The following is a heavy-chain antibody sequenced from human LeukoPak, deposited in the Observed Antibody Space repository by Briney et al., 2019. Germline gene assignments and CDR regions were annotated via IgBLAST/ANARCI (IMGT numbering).Heavy chain of an antibody. CDR2: INPNDGST. CDR1: GYTFTTYW. Sequence: ASVKVSCKASGYTFTTYWIQWVRQAPGQGLERVALINPNDGSTTYAHKFQGRVTMTRDTSTSTVYMDLSRLTSEDTAVYYCVRAPRDSSTMLDYWGQGTLVTVSS. V-gene: IGHV1-46*01. J-gene: IGHJ4*02. CDR3: VRAPRDSSTMLDY. D-gene: IGHD6-13*01.